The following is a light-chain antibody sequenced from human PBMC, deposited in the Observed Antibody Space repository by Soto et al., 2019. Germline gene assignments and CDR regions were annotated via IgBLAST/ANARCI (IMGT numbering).Light chain of an antibody. Sequence: DIHMTQSPSTLSASVGDRVTIACRASQTISSSWLAWYQQKPGKAPKVLIYKASTLESGVPSRFSGSGSGTEFTLTISSLQPDDAATYYCQQYNTYWTFGQGTKV. V-gene: IGKV1-5*03. CDR1: QTISSSW. CDR2: KAS. CDR3: QQYNTYWT. J-gene: IGKJ1*01.